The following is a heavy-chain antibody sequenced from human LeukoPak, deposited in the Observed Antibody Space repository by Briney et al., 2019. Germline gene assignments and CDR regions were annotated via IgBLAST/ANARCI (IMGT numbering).Heavy chain of an antibody. CDR3: GRDLIGTAASWDS. Sequence: GGSLRLSCAASGLTVNNKYMNWVRQAPGKGLEWVSVISSGDSTYYADSVKGRFTISRDNSKSTLYLQMNSLRVEDTAVYYCGRDLIGTAASWDSWGQGTLVTVSS. CDR1: GLTVNNKY. CDR2: ISSGDST. D-gene: IGHD6-25*01. J-gene: IGHJ4*02. V-gene: IGHV3-53*01.